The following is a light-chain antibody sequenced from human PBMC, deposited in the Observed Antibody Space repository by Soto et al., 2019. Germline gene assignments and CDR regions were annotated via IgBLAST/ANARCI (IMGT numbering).Light chain of an antibody. CDR2: SNN. J-gene: IGLJ1*01. CDR1: SSNIGSNT. CDR3: AAWDDSLNGLYV. Sequence: QSVLTQPPSASGTPGQRVTISCSGSSSNIGSNTVNWYQQLPGTAPKLLIYSNNQRPSGVPDRFSGSKSGTSASLAISGLLSDDEADYYCAAWDDSLNGLYVFGTGTKVTVL. V-gene: IGLV1-44*01.